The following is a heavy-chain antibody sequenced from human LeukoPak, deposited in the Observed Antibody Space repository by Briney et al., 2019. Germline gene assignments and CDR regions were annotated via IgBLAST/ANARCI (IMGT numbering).Heavy chain of an antibody. V-gene: IGHV4-38-2*02. CDR3: ASTVVPAADTYSSSSRVYFQH. J-gene: IGHJ1*01. D-gene: IGHD6-6*01. CDR2: IYHSGST. Sequence: SETLSLTCTVSGYSISSGYYWGWIRQPPGKGLEWIASIYHSGSTYYNQSLKGRVTISVDTSKNQFSLKLSSVTAADTAVYYCASTVVPAADTYSSSSRVYFQHWGQGTLVTVSS. CDR1: GYSISSGYY.